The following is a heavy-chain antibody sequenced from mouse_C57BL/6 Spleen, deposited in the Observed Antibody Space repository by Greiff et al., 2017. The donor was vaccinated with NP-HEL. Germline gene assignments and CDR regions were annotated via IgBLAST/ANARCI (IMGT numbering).Heavy chain of an antibody. CDR1: GFTFSSYA. V-gene: IGHV5-4*03. CDR3: ARGTIDY. Sequence: DVKLVESGGGLVKPGGSLKLSCAASGFTFSSYAMSWVRQTPEKRLEWVATISDGGSYTYYPDNVKGRFTISRDNAKNNLYLQMSHLKSEDTAMYYCARGTIDYWGQGTTLTVSS. J-gene: IGHJ2*01. CDR2: ISDGGSYT.